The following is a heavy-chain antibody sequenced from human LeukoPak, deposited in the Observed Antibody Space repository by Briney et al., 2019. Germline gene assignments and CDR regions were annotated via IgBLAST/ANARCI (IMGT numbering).Heavy chain of an antibody. J-gene: IGHJ4*02. CDR2: IIPIFGTA. Sequence: SVKVSCKASGGTFSSYAISWVRQAPGQGLEWMGGIIPIFGTANYAQKFQGRVTITADESTSTAYMELSSLRAEDTAVYYCAKDGEYAFGGYVIDYWGQGTLVTVSS. V-gene: IGHV1-69*01. D-gene: IGHD5-12*01. CDR1: GGTFSSYA. CDR3: AKDGEYAFGGYVIDY.